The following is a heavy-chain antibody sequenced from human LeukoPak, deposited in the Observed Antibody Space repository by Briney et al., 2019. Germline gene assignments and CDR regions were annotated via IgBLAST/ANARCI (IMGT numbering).Heavy chain of an antibody. CDR3: ARDAPQLGFDP. D-gene: IGHD1-1*01. Sequence: QTGGSLRLSCAASGFTVSSNYMSWVRQAPGKGLEGVSVIYSGGSTYYADSVKGRFTISRDNSKNTLYLQMNSLRAEDTAVYYCARDAPQLGFDPWGQGTLVTVSS. V-gene: IGHV3-53*01. CDR1: GFTVSSNY. J-gene: IGHJ5*02. CDR2: IYSGGST.